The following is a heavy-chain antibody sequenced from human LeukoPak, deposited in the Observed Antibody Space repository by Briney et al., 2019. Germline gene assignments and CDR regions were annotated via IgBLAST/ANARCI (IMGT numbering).Heavy chain of an antibody. CDR1: GGSFSGYY. V-gene: IGHV4-34*01. J-gene: IGHJ4*02. CDR3: ASGGSIAAAGAFDY. Sequence: SETLSLTCAVYGGSFSGYYWSWIRQPPGKGLEWIGEINHSGSTNYNPSLKGRVTISVDTSKNQFSLKLSSVTAADTAVYYCASGGSIAAAGAFDYWGQGTLVTVSS. CDR2: INHSGST. D-gene: IGHD6-13*01.